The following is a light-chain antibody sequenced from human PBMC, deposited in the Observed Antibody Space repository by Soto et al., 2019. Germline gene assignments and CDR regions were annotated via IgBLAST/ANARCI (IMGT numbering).Light chain of an antibody. J-gene: IGLJ3*02. Sequence: QPVLTQPPSASGTPGQRVTISCSGSTSNIGGNIVNWYQQLPGTAPKLLIYTNNLRPSGVPDRFSGSKSGTSASLAISGLQSEDEAEYFCAAWDDSLNGLVFGGGTKLTVL. CDR3: AAWDDSLNGLV. CDR2: TNN. V-gene: IGLV1-44*01. CDR1: TSNIGGNI.